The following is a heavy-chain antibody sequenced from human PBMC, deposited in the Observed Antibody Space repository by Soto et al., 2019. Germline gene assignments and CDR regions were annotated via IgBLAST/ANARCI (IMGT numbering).Heavy chain of an antibody. D-gene: IGHD5-12*01. CDR2: TYYRSKWNN. Sequence: SQTLSLTRAISGDSVSSNSAAWNWIRQSPSRGLEWLGRTYYRSKWNNDYAISVKSRITINPDTSKNQFSLQLNSVTPEDTAVYSCPSHVHQVAGSLGDAFDVWGQGTMVTVSS. CDR3: PSHVHQVAGSLGDAFDV. J-gene: IGHJ3*01. CDR1: GDSVSSNSAA. V-gene: IGHV6-1*01.